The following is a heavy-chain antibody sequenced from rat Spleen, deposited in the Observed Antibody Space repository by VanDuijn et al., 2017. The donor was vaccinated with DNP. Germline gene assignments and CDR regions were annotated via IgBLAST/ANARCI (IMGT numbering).Heavy chain of an antibody. CDR3: ARPQRGYFDY. V-gene: IGHV5-31*01. CDR2: ITSSGGST. J-gene: IGHJ2*01. Sequence: EVQLVESGGGVVQPGRSLKLSCAGSGFTFSNSWLTWIRQVPGKGLEWVASITSSGGSTYYPDSVKGRFPISRDNAKNTLHLQMNSLRSEDTATYYCARPQRGYFDYWGQGVMVTVSS. D-gene: IGHD1-11*01. CDR1: GFTFSNSW.